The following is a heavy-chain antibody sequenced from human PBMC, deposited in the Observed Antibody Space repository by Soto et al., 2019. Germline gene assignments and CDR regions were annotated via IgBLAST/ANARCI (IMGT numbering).Heavy chain of an antibody. V-gene: IGHV3-74*01. J-gene: IGHJ5*02. CDR3: ARDRRPIAARPSKYNWFDP. CDR2: INSDGSST. CDR1: GFTFSSYW. Sequence: EVQLVESGGGLVQPGGSLRLSCAASGFTFSSYWMHWVRQAPGKGLVWVSRINSDGSSTSYADSVKGRFIISRDNAKNTLYLQMNSLRAEDTAVYYCARDRRPIAARPSKYNWFDPWGQGTLVTVSS. D-gene: IGHD6-6*01.